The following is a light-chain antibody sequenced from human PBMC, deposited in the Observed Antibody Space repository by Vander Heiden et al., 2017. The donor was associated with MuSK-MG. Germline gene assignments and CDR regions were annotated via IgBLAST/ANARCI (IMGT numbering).Light chain of an antibody. Sequence: DIQMTQSPSSLSASVGDRVTITCRASQSISSYLNWYQQKPGKAPKLLIYAASSLQSGVPSRFSGSGSGTDFTLTISSLQPEDFATYDCQQSDSTPHYFGGGTKVEIK. CDR2: AAS. CDR1: QSISSY. J-gene: IGKJ4*01. CDR3: QQSDSTPHY. V-gene: IGKV1-39*01.